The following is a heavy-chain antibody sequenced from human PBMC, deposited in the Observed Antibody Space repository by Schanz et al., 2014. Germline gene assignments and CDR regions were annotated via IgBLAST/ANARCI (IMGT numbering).Heavy chain of an antibody. V-gene: IGHV1-18*01. CDR2: ISPYNGNT. CDR1: GYTFTSYG. Sequence: QAQLMQSGPELKRPGASVKVSCKASGYTFTSYGTSWVRQAPGQGLEWMGWISPYNGNTNYAQKLQGRVTMTADTSTSTAYMELSSLTSEDTAVHYCARGRGFYDYWGQGTLVTVSS. J-gene: IGHJ4*02. CDR3: ARGRGFYDY. D-gene: IGHD3-10*01.